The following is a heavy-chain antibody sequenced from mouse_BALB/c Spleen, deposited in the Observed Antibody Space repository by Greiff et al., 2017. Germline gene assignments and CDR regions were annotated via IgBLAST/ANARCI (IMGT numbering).Heavy chain of an antibody. V-gene: IGHV1-9*01. D-gene: IGHD2-14*01. CDR3: ASEVRRGDYFDY. CDR2: ILPGSGST. Sequence: QVQLQQSGAELMKPGASVKISCKATGYTFSSYWIEWVKQRPGHGLEWIGEILPGSGSTNYNEKFKGKATFTADTSSNTAYMQLSSLTSEDSAVYYCASEVRRGDYFDYWGQGTTLTVSS. J-gene: IGHJ2*01. CDR1: GYTFSSYW.